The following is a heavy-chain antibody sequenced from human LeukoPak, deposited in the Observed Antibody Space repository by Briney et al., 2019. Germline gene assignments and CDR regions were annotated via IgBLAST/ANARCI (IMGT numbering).Heavy chain of an antibody. Sequence: ASVKVSCKASGYTFTAYYMHWVRQAPGQGLEWMGWVNPNNGGTNYAQKFQGRVTMTRDTSISTAYMELSSLKSDDTAVYYCARQASPIFGVIKAPDVWGQGTTVTVSS. CDR2: VNPNNGGT. V-gene: IGHV1-2*02. CDR3: ARQASPIFGVIKAPDV. D-gene: IGHD3-3*01. J-gene: IGHJ6*02. CDR1: GYTFTAYY.